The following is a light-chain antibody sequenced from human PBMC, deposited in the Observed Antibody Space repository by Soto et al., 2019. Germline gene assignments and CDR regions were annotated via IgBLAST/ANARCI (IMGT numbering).Light chain of an antibody. V-gene: IGKV3-11*01. Sequence: EIVLTQSPATLSLSPGERATLSCRASQSVSSYLAWYQQKPGRAPRLLIYDASNRATGIPARFSGSGSGTDFTLTIISLEPEDFAVYYCQQRSNWLSLTFGGGTKVEIK. CDR1: QSVSSY. CDR3: QQRSNWLSLT. J-gene: IGKJ4*01. CDR2: DAS.